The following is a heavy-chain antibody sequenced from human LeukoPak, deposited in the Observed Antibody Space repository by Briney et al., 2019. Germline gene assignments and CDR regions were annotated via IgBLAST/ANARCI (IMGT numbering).Heavy chain of an antibody. J-gene: IGHJ6*02. CDR2: ISYDGSNK. CDR3: AKDEPNYYYYGMDV. V-gene: IGHV3-30*01. D-gene: IGHD1-14*01. CDR1: GFTFSSYA. Sequence: GGSLRLSCAASGFTFSSYAMHWVRQAPGKGLEWVAVISYDGSNKYYADSVKGRFTISRDNSKNTLYLQMNSLRAEDTAVYYCAKDEPNYYYYGMDVWGQGTTVTVSS.